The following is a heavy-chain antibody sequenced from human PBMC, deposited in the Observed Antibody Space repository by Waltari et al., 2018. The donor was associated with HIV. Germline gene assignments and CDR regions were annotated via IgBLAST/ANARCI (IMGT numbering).Heavy chain of an antibody. CDR2: IYYSGTT. CDR3: ARASLGGRIDS. Sequence: QVRLQESGPGLVKPSQTLSLTCNVSGGSISTIGYYWTWIRQHPGRGLEWNEKGLEWIGYIYYSGTTSYNPSLKSRLTISIDTSKDQFSLNLTSVTAADTAVYYCARASLGGRIDSWGQGTLVTVSS. D-gene: IGHD2-15*01. CDR1: GGSISTIGYY. V-gene: IGHV4-31*03. J-gene: IGHJ4*02.